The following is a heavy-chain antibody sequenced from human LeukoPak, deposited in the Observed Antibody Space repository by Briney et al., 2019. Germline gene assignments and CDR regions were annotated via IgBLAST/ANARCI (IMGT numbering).Heavy chain of an antibody. J-gene: IGHJ4*02. CDR2: IIPILGIA. CDR3: ASSDCSGGSCYPFDY. Sequence: SVKVSCKASGGTFSSYTISWVRQAPGQGLEWMGRIIPILGIANYAQKFQGRVTITADRSTSTAYMELSSLRSEDTAVYYCASSDCSGGSCYPFDYWGQGTLVTVSS. CDR1: GGTFSSYT. V-gene: IGHV1-69*02. D-gene: IGHD2-15*01.